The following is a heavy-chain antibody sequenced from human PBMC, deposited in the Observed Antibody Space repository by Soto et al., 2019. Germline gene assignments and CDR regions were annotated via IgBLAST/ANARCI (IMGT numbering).Heavy chain of an antibody. CDR2: IYYSGST. J-gene: IGHJ6*02. CDR3: ASVKGDDFWSGYYRALYYYYGMDV. V-gene: IGHV4-39*01. Sequence: PSETLSLTCTVSCGSISSSSYYWGWIRQPPGKGLEWIGSIYYSGSTYYNPSLKSRVTISVDTSKNQFSLKLSSVTAADTAVYYCASVKGDDFWSGYYRALYYYYGMDVWGQGTTVTVSS. D-gene: IGHD3-3*01. CDR1: CGSISSSSYY.